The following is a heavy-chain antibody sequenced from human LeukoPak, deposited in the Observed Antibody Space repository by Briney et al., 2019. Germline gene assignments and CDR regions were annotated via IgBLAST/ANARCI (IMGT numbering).Heavy chain of an antibody. CDR1: GFTFTNYN. V-gene: IGHV1-46*01. Sequence: GASVKVSCKASGFTFTNYNMHWVRQAPGQGLEWMGIINPSGGSTNYAQNFQARVTMTGDTSTSTVYMELGSLRSEDTAVYYCARVRDGYNDAYDIWGQGTMVTVPS. CDR2: INPSGGST. CDR3: ARVRDGYNDAYDI. D-gene: IGHD5-24*01. J-gene: IGHJ3*02.